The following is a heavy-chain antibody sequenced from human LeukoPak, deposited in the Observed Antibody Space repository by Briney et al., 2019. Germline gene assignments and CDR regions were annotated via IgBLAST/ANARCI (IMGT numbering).Heavy chain of an antibody. J-gene: IGHJ5*02. CDR1: GGSFSGYY. V-gene: IGHV4-34*01. Sequence: SETLSLTCAVYGGSFSGYYWSWIRQPPGKGLEWIGEINHSGSTNYNPSLKSRVTISVDTSKNQFSPKLSSVTAADTAVYYCARGQGRRGDIAVAANNWFDPWGQGTLVTVSS. CDR3: ARGQGRRGDIAVAANNWFDP. D-gene: IGHD6-19*01. CDR2: INHSGST.